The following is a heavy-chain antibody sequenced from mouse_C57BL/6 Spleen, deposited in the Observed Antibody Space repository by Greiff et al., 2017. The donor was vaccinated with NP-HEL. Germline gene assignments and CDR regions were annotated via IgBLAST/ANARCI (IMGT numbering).Heavy chain of an antibody. CDR2: IDPSDSET. CDR3: ARGLDYYGSAWFAY. J-gene: IGHJ3*01. D-gene: IGHD1-1*01. CDR1: GYTFTSYW. Sequence: VQLQQPGAELVRPGSSVKLSCKASGYTFTSYWMHWVKQRPIQGLEWIGNIDPSDSETHYNQKFKDKATLTVDKSSSTAYMQLSSLTSEDSAVYYCARGLDYYGSAWFAYWGHGPLVTVSA. V-gene: IGHV1-52*01.